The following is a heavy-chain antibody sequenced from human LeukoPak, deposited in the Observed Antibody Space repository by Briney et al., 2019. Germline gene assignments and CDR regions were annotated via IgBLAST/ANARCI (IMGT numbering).Heavy chain of an antibody. J-gene: IGHJ4*02. CDR2: IIPIFGTA. V-gene: IGHV1-69*05. D-gene: IGHD3-22*01. Sequence: ASVKVSCKASGGTFSSYAISWVRQAPGQGLEWVGGIIPIFGTANYAQKFQGRVTITTDESTSTAYMELSSLRSEDTAVYYCARMKARYYYDSSGYYYWGQGTLVTVSS. CDR3: ARMKARYYYDSSGYYY. CDR1: GGTFSSYA.